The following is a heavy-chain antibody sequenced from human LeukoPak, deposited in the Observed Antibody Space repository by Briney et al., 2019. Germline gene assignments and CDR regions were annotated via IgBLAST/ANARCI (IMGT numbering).Heavy chain of an antibody. CDR3: AKALGVGSDY. J-gene: IGHJ4*02. V-gene: IGHV3-30*18. Sequence: GGSLRLSCAASGFTFSSYGMPWVRQAPGKGLEWVAVISYDGSNKYYADSVKGRFTISRDNSKNTLYLQMNSLRAEDTAVYYCAKALGVGSDYWGQGTLVTVSS. CDR1: GFTFSSYG. CDR2: ISYDGSNK. D-gene: IGHD5-12*01.